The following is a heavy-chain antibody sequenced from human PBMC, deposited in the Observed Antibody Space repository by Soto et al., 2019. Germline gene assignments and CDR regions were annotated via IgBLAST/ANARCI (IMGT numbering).Heavy chain of an antibody. D-gene: IGHD2-15*01. CDR2: IYYSGST. CDR1: GGSVSSGSYY. CDR3: AQTQYCSGGSCYLSYYYYGMDV. V-gene: IGHV4-61*01. J-gene: IGHJ6*02. Sequence: SETLSLTCTVSGGSVSSGSYYWSWIRQPPGKGLEWIGYIYYSGSTNYNPSLKSRVTISVDTSKNQFSQKLSSVTAADTAVYYCAQTQYCSGGSCYLSYYYYGMDVWGQGTTVTVSS.